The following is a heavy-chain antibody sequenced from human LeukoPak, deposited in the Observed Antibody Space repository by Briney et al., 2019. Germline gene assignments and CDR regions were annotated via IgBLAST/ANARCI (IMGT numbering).Heavy chain of an antibody. CDR2: IYYSGST. V-gene: IGHV4-34*01. J-gene: IGHJ4*02. Sequence: SETLSLTCAVYGGSFTGYCWSWIRQPPGKGLEWIGSIYYSGSTYYNPSLKSRVTISVDTSKNQFSLKLSSVTAADTAVYYCAREGNDFWSGYYYDYWGQGTLVTVSS. CDR1: GGSFTGYC. D-gene: IGHD3-3*01. CDR3: AREGNDFWSGYYYDY.